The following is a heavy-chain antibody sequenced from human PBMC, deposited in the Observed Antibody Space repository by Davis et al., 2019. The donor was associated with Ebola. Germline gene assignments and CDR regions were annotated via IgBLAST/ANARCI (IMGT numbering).Heavy chain of an antibody. CDR2: TYYRSKWYN. CDR1: GDNVSSKSAA. J-gene: IGHJ6*02. Sequence: SQTLSLTCAISGDNVSSKSAAWNWIRQSPSRGLEWLGRTYYRSKWYNDYAPAVESRISINPDRSQNPFYLQLDSVTPEDSALYFCARGGGDYGMDVWGQGTTVTVSS. V-gene: IGHV6-1*01. D-gene: IGHD3-16*01. CDR3: ARGGGDYGMDV.